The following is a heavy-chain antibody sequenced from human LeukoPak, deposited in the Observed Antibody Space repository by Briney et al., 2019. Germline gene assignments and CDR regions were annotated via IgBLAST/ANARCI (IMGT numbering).Heavy chain of an antibody. CDR1: GGSISSGGYY. V-gene: IGHV4-61*08. D-gene: IGHD6-13*01. Sequence: IPSQTLSLTCTVSGGSISSGGYYWSWIRQPPGKGLEWIGYIYYSGSTNYNPSLKSRVTISVDTSKNQFSLKLSSVTAADTAVYYCARDRGLAAPYGMDVWGQGTTVTVSS. CDR2: IYYSGST. CDR3: ARDRGLAAPYGMDV. J-gene: IGHJ6*02.